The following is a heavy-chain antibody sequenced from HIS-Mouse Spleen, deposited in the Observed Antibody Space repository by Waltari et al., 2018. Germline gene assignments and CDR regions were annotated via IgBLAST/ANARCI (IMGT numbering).Heavy chain of an antibody. J-gene: IGHJ2*01. CDR3: ARASRDLLLPRYFDL. Sequence: QVQLQESGPGLVKPSETLSLTCTVSGGSISSYYWSWIRQPPGKGLEWIGYYSGSTNSNPALNSRVTISVDTSKNQFSLKLSSVTAADTAVYYCARASRDLLLPRYFDLWGRSTLVTVSS. V-gene: IGHV4-59*01. CDR1: GGSISSYY. CDR2: YYSGST.